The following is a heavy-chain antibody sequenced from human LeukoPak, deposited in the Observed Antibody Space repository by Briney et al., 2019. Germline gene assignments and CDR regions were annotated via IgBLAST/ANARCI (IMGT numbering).Heavy chain of an antibody. CDR3: ARGLGSQQPLDY. CDR1: GGSISSGGYS. V-gene: IGHV4-30-2*01. Sequence: PSQTLSLTCAVSGGSISSGGYSWSWIRQPPGKGLEWIGYIYHSGSTYYNPSLKSRVTISVDRSKNQFSLKLSSATAADTAVYYCARGLGSQQPLDYWGQGTLVTVSS. J-gene: IGHJ4*02. D-gene: IGHD6-13*01. CDR2: IYHSGST.